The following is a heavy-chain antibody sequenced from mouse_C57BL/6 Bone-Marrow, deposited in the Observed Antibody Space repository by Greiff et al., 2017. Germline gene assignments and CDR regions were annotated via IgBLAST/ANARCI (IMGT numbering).Heavy chain of an antibody. D-gene: IGHD2-3*01. J-gene: IGHJ2*01. CDR2: IDPSDSYT. CDR1: GYTFTSYW. Sequence: VQLQQSGAELVRPGTSVKLSCTASGYTFTSYWMHWVKQRPGQGLEWIGVIDPSDSYTNYNQKFKGKATLTVDTSSSTAYMQLSSLTSEDSAVYYCAREGYDEYFDYWGQGTTLTVSS. V-gene: IGHV1-59*01. CDR3: AREGYDEYFDY.